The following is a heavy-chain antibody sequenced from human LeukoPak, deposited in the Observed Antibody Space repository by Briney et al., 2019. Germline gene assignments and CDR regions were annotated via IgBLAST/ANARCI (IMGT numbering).Heavy chain of an antibody. J-gene: IGHJ4*02. V-gene: IGHV4-4*07. CDR2: IFATGST. CDR1: GDSIRSYY. Sequence: KPSETLSLTCTVSGDSIRSYYWSWIRQPAGKGLEWIGRIFATGSTNYNPSLKSRVSMSVDTSKNQFSLKLTSVTAADTAVYYCVRDGYCSDGSCYPLGDYWGQGTLVTVSS. D-gene: IGHD2-15*01. CDR3: VRDGYCSDGSCYPLGDY.